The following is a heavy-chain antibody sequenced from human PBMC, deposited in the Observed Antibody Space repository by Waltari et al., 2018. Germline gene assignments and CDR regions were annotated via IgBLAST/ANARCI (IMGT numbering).Heavy chain of an antibody. D-gene: IGHD3-10*01. CDR1: GGSFSGYY. Sequence: QVQLQQWGAGLLKPSETLSLTCAVYGGSFSGYYWSWIRQPPGKGLEWIGEINHSGSTNSNPSLKSRVTISVDTSKNQFSLKLSSVTAADTAVYYCARLAVSPSPYYYGDYFDYWGQGTLVTVSS. CDR3: ARLAVSPSPYYYGDYFDY. CDR2: INHSGST. J-gene: IGHJ4*02. V-gene: IGHV4-34*01.